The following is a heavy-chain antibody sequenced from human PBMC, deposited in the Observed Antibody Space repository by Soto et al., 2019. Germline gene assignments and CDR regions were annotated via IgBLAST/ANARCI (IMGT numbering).Heavy chain of an antibody. D-gene: IGHD3-3*01. CDR2: ISNSGRTI. CDR1: GFTFSDYY. V-gene: IGHV3-11*01. Sequence: QVQLVESGGGLVKPGGSLRLSCAASGFTFSDYYITWIRQAPGKGLEWVSYISNSGRTIYYADSVKGRFTISRDNAKNSRYLQMHSLSAEDAAVYYCARQYYDFWGGSSKSPHYYFDLWGRGTLVTVSS. J-gene: IGHJ2*01. CDR3: ARQYYDFWGGSSKSPHYYFDL.